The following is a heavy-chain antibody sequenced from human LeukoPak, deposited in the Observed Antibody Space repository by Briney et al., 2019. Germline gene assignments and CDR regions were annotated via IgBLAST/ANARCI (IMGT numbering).Heavy chain of an antibody. CDR1: GGTFSSYA. D-gene: IGHD1-26*01. CDR3: ARDSGSYPYYFDY. J-gene: IGHJ4*02. CDR2: IIPIFGIA. V-gene: IGHV1-69*04. Sequence: SVKVSCKASGGTFSSYAISWVRQAPGQGLEWMGRIIPIFGIANYAQKLQGRVTMTTDTSTSTAYMELRSLRSDDTAVYYCARDSGSYPYYFDYWGQGTLVTVSS.